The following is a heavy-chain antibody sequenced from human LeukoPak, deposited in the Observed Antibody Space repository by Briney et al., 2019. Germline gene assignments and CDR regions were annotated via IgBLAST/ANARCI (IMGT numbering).Heavy chain of an antibody. J-gene: IGHJ3*02. CDR3: ARDRAQGTVIPGPDVFDI. Sequence: GGSLRLSCAASNFAFSTYAMTWVRQAPGKGLEWVSSIHITSDWIYYADSVKGRFTISRDSAKNSLYLQMNSLRAEDTAVYYCARDRAQGTVIPGPDVFDIWGQGTMVTVSS. CDR1: NFAFSTYA. V-gene: IGHV3-21*01. D-gene: IGHD4-17*01. CDR2: IHITSDWI.